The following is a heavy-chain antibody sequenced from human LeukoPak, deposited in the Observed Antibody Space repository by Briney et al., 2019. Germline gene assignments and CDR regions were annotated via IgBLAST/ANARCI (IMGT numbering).Heavy chain of an antibody. CDR3: AKNGGPHGMDV. V-gene: IGHV3-7*02. D-gene: IGHD3-10*01. Sequence: GGSLRLSCVASGEPSGVTFNRYWMGWVRQAPGKGLEWVANIKEDGSAKNYVDSVKGRFTISRDNAKYSLYLQMNSLRAEDTAVYYCAKNGGPHGMDVWGQGTTITVSS. CDR2: IKEDGSAK. J-gene: IGHJ6*02. CDR1: GEPSGVTFNRYW.